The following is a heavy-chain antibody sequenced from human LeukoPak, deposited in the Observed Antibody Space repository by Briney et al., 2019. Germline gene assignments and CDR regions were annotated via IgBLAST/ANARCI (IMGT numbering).Heavy chain of an antibody. V-gene: IGHV3-23*01. CDR3: AKARGSSVYEQFDY. CDR1: GFAFSTYA. D-gene: IGHD5/OR15-5a*01. Sequence: GGSLRLSCAASGFAFSTYAMSWVRQAPEKGLQWVSTISTSGRATYYADSVEGRFTISRDNSKNTLYLQMNSRRADDTAVYYCAKARGSSVYEQFDYWGQGTQVTVSP. J-gene: IGHJ4*02. CDR2: ISTSGRAT.